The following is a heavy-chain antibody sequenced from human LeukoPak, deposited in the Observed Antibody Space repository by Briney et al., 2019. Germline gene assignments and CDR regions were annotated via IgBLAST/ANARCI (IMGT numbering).Heavy chain of an antibody. CDR2: ISSSSSYI. CDR1: GFTFSSYS. V-gene: IGHV3-21*01. Sequence: GGSLRLSCAASGFTFSSYSMNWVRQAPGKGLEWVSSISSSSSYIYYADSVKGRFTISRDNAKNSLYLQMNSLRAEDTAVYYCARDLLSSSWYSAPDFDYWGQGTLVTVSS. CDR3: ARDLLSSSWYSAPDFDY. J-gene: IGHJ4*02. D-gene: IGHD6-13*01.